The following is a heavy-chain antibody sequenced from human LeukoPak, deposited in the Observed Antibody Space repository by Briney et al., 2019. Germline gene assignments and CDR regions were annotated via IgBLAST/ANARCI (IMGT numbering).Heavy chain of an antibody. D-gene: IGHD1-26*01. CDR2: IYSGGNT. Sequence: GGSLRLSCTVSGFTFGDYAINWVRQAPGKGLEWVSLIYSGGNTYYADSVKGRFTISRDNSKNTLYLQMNSLRAEDTAVYYCARVWSRIVGATTSSHYWGQGTLVTVSS. CDR3: ARVWSRIVGATTSSHY. CDR1: GFTFGDYA. J-gene: IGHJ4*02. V-gene: IGHV3-53*01.